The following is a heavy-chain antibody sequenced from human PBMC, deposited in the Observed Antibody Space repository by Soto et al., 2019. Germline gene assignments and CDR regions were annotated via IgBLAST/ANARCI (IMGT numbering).Heavy chain of an antibody. J-gene: IGHJ4*02. Sequence: GGSLRLSCAASGFTVSNKYMSWVRQAPGKGLEWVSLIQSSGPTYYADSVKGRFTISRDTAENTLHLQMNSLRAEDTAVYYCASIDFWRGYYRDIDYSGQGTLVTVSS. V-gene: IGHV3-66*01. D-gene: IGHD3-3*01. CDR2: IQSSGPT. CDR3: ASIDFWRGYYRDIDY. CDR1: GFTVSNKY.